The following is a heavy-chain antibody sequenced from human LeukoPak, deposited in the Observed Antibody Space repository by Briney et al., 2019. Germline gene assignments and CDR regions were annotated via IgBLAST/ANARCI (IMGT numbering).Heavy chain of an antibody. CDR3: ARDGVDTATYFDY. J-gene: IGHJ4*02. V-gene: IGHV3-74*01. CDR2: INSDGSST. CDR1: GFTFSSYW. Sequence: PGGSLRLSCAASGFTFSSYWMHWVRQAPGKGLVWVSRINSDGSSTSYADSVKGRFTISRDNAKNSLYLQMNSLRAEDTAVYYCARDGVDTATYFDYWGQGTLVTVSS. D-gene: IGHD5-18*01.